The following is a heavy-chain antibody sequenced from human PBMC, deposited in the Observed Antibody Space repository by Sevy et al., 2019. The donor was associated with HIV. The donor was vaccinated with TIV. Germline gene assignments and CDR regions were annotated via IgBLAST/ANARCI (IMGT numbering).Heavy chain of an antibody. CDR3: AREACSQPHDY. CDR2: LSFGCGEI. Sequence: GGSLRLSCAASGFTFSRYSMSWVRQPPGKGLEWVSTLSFGCGEINYADSVKGRFTISRDSSKSSVYLQMNNLRPEDTAVYYCAREACSQPHDYWGQGTLVTVSS. V-gene: IGHV3-23*01. D-gene: IGHD3-10*02. J-gene: IGHJ4*02. CDR1: GFTFSRYS.